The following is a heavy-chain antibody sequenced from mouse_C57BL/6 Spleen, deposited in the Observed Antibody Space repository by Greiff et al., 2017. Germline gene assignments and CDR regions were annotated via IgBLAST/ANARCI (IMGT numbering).Heavy chain of an antibody. CDR3: ARVYDGLYYYAMDY. CDR2: ISSGSSTI. D-gene: IGHD2-3*01. J-gene: IGHJ4*01. V-gene: IGHV5-17*01. CDR1: GFTFSDYG. Sequence: EVQGVESGGGLVKPGGSLKLSCAASGFTFSDYGMHWVRQAPEKGLEWVAYISSGSSTIYYADTVKGRFTISRDNAKNTLFLQMTSLRSEDTAMYYCARVYDGLYYYAMDYWGQGTSVTVSS.